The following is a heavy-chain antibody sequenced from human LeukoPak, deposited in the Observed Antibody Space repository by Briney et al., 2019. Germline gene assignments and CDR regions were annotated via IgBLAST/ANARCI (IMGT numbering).Heavy chain of an antibody. CDR2: IYSGGST. Sequence: PGGSLRLSRAASVLTVSSNYMSWVRQAPGKGLEWVSVIYSGGSTYHADSVKGRFSISRDNSKNTLFLQMNSLRAEDTAVYYCASGPSGYVVGNVWGQGTTVTVSS. V-gene: IGHV3-66*01. CDR3: ASGPSGYVVGNV. CDR1: VLTVSSNY. D-gene: IGHD5-12*01. J-gene: IGHJ6*02.